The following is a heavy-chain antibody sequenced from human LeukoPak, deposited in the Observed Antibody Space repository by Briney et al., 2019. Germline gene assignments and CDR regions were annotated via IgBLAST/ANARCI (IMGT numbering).Heavy chain of an antibody. CDR1: GFTFSSYS. CDR2: ITASGTAM. V-gene: IGHV3-48*02. D-gene: IGHD1-26*01. Sequence: TGGSLRLSRAASGFTFSSYSMNWVRQAPGKGLEWVSHITASGTAMFYADSVKGRFTISRDNAKNSLYLQMNSLRDEDTAMYYCASSGSYRFDYWGQGTLVTVSS. J-gene: IGHJ4*02. CDR3: ASSGSYRFDY.